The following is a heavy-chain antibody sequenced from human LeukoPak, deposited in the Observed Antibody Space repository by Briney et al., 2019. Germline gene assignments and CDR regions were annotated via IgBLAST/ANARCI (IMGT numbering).Heavy chain of an antibody. D-gene: IGHD1-14*01. Sequence: ASVKVSCKASGYTFINYAMHWVRQAPGQRLEWMGWINAGNGNTKYSQKLQGRVTMTTDTSTSTAYMELRSLRSDDTAVYYCARLNRNWFDPWGQGTLVTVSS. CDR3: ARLNRNWFDP. CDR2: INAGNGNT. V-gene: IGHV1-3*01. CDR1: GYTFINYA. J-gene: IGHJ5*02.